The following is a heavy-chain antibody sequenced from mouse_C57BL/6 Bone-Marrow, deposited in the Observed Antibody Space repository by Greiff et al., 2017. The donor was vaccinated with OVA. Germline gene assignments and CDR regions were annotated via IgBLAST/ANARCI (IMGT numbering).Heavy chain of an antibody. CDR2: ISNGGGST. Sequence: EVKLVESGGGLVQPGGSLKLSCAASGFTFSDYYMYWVRQTPEKRLEWVAYISNGGGSTYYPDTVKGRFTISRDNAKNTLYLQMSRLKSEDTAMYYCAREVGRAFDYWGQGTTLTVSS. CDR1: GFTFSDYY. CDR3: AREVGRAFDY. D-gene: IGHD4-1*01. V-gene: IGHV5-12*01. J-gene: IGHJ2*01.